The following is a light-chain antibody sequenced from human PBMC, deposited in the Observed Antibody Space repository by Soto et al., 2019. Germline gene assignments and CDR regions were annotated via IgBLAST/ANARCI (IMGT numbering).Light chain of an antibody. CDR1: QSVDSTY. J-gene: IGKJ1*01. Sequence: IVLTQSPGTLSLSPGERATLSCRASQSVDSTYLTWYQQKPGQAPRLLIYGASGRATGIPDRLSGSGSGTDFTLTISRLEPEDFAVYYCQYYDTFRTFGQGTKVDIK. CDR3: QYYDTFRT. V-gene: IGKV3-20*01. CDR2: GAS.